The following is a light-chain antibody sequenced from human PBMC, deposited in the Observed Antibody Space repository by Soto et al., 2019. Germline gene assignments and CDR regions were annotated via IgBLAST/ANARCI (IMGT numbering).Light chain of an antibody. CDR3: LQYSSSPVT. V-gene: IGKV3-20*01. CDR1: QRVSNTY. J-gene: IGKJ4*01. CDR2: GVS. Sequence: EIVLAQSPGTLSLSPGERATLSCRASQRVSNTYLAWYQQKPGQAPRLLIYGVSSRATGIPDRFSGSGSGTDFTLTISRLEPEDFAVYYCLQYSSSPVTFGGGTTVEIK.